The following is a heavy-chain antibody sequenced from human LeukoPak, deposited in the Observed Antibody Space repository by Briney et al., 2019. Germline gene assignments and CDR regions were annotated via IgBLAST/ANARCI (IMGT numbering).Heavy chain of an antibody. CDR1: GYTFTSYG. Sequence: ASVKVSCKASGYTFTSYGISWVRQAPGQGLEWMGWISAILGIANHAQKFQGRVTITADKSTSTAYMELSSLRSEDTAVYYCAREGRDDYGDYFDYWGQGTLVTVSS. CDR3: AREGRDDYGDYFDY. J-gene: IGHJ4*02. V-gene: IGHV1-69*10. CDR2: ISAILGIA. D-gene: IGHD4-17*01.